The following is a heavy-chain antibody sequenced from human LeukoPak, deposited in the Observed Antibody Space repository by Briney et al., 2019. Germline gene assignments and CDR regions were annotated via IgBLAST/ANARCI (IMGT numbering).Heavy chain of an antibody. Sequence: GGSLRLSCAASGFTFSSYAMHWVRQAPGKGLEWVAVISYDGSNKYYADSVKGRFTISRDNSKNTLYLQMNSLRAEDTAVYYCATRRGPRIAAAEDWGQGTLVTVSS. CDR3: ATRRGPRIAAAED. D-gene: IGHD6-13*01. V-gene: IGHV3-30-3*01. J-gene: IGHJ4*02. CDR1: GFTFSSYA. CDR2: ISYDGSNK.